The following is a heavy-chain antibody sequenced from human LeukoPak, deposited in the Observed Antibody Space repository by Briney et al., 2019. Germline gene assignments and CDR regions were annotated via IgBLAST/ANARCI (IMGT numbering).Heavy chain of an antibody. D-gene: IGHD3-10*01. Sequence: ASVKVSCKVSGYTLTELSIHWVRQAPGKGLAWMGGFDPEDGETIYAQKFQGRVTLTEDTSTDTVYMELSSLRSEDTAVYYCATEGGRRYYFYWGQGTLVTVSS. CDR2: FDPEDGET. V-gene: IGHV1-24*01. CDR3: ATEGGRRYYFY. CDR1: GYTLTELS. J-gene: IGHJ4*02.